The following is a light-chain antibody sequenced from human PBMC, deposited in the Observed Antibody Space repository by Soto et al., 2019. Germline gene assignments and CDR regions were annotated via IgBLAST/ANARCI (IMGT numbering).Light chain of an antibody. CDR1: NSNIGSNT. V-gene: IGLV1-44*01. Sequence: QSVLTQPTSASGTPGQRVSVSCSGSNSNIGSNTVNWYLQLPGTAPKLLIYTTNQRPSGVPDRFSGSKSGTSASLAISGLQSEDAADYYCAAWDDSLNGYVFRTGTKVT. CDR2: TTN. J-gene: IGLJ1*01. CDR3: AAWDDSLNGYV.